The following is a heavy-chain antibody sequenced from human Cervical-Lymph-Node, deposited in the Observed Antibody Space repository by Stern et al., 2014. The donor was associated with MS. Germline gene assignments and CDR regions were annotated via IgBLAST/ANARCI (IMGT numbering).Heavy chain of an antibody. D-gene: IGHD1-1*01. CDR1: GYTFTSYH. J-gene: IGHJ4*02. V-gene: IGHV1-46*01. CDR3: ASDTTGEDYFDY. Sequence: QVQLVQSGAEVKKPGASVKVSCKGSGYTFTSYHMHWVRQAPGQGLEWRGIINLSDGSTNYAQQFQGRVTLTRDTSASTVYMELSSLRSDDTAVYYCASDTTGEDYFDYWGQGALVTVSS. CDR2: INLSDGST.